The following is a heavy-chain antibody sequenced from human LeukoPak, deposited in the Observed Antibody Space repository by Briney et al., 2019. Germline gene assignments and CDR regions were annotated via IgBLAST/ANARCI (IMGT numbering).Heavy chain of an antibody. Sequence: PSETLSLTCAVYGGSFSGYYWSWIRQPPGKGLEWIGEINHSGSTNYNPSLKSRVTISVDTSKNQFSLKLSSVTAADTAVYYYARVGYSNYWFDPWGQGTLVTVSS. D-gene: IGHD4-11*01. CDR1: GGSFSGYY. V-gene: IGHV4-34*01. CDR2: INHSGST. J-gene: IGHJ5*02. CDR3: ARVGYSNYWFDP.